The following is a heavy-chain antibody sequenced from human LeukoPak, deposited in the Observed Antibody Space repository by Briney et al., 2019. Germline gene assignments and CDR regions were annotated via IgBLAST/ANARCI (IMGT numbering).Heavy chain of an antibody. Sequence: PGGSLRLSCAASGFTFSSYAMNWVRQAPGKGLEWVSSINGGGDSTYYADSVKGRFTISRDNSKNTLYLQMNSLRAEDTAVYYCAKGDQIEFHDYWGQGTLVTVSS. CDR3: AKGDQIEFHDY. J-gene: IGHJ4*02. V-gene: IGHV3-23*01. CDR1: GFTFSSYA. CDR2: INGGGDST. D-gene: IGHD3-10*01.